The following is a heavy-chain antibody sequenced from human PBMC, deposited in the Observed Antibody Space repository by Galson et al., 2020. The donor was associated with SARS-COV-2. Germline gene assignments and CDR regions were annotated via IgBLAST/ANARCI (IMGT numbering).Heavy chain of an antibody. CDR2: IYHSGST. V-gene: IGHV4-4*02. CDR1: GGSISSSNW. CDR3: ARKRYYYDSSGYYYYGMDV. J-gene: IGHJ6*02. Sequence: SETLSLTCAVSGGSISSSNWWSWVRQPPGKGLEWIGEIYHSGSTNYNPPLKSRVTISVDQSKNQFSLKLSSVTAADTAVYYCARKRYYYDSSGYYYYGMDVWGQGTTVTVSS. D-gene: IGHD3-22*01.